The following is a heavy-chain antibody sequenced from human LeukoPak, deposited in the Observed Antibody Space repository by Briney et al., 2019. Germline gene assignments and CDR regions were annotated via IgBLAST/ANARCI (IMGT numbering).Heavy chain of an antibody. D-gene: IGHD3-10*01. V-gene: IGHV3-48*01. CDR2: ISISSNTI. CDR3: SRDLGLPGV. CDR1: GFTFSDYN. Sequence: GGSLTLSCAASGFTFSDYNMHWVRQAPGTGLEWVSYISISSNTIYYADSVKGRFTISRDNAKNSLFLQMNSLRAEDTAVYYCSRDLGLPGVWGQGTVVTVSS. J-gene: IGHJ3*01.